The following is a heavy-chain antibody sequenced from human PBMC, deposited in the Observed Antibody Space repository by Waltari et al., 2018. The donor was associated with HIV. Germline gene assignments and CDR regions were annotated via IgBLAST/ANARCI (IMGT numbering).Heavy chain of an antibody. CDR1: GDSVSSNSAA. V-gene: IGHV6-1*01. CDR2: TDDRSKWNN. Sequence: QVQLQQSGPGLVKPSQTLSLTCAISGDSVSSNSAAWNWIRQSPSRGLEWLGRTDDRSKWNNDYAISVKSRITSNPDTSKNQFSLQLNSVTPEDTAVYYCARIVGASVDSWGQGTLVTVSS. D-gene: IGHD1-26*01. J-gene: IGHJ4*02. CDR3: ARIVGASVDS.